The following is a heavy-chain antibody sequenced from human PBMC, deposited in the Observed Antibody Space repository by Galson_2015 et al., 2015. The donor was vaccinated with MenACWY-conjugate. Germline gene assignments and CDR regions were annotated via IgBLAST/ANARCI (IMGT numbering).Heavy chain of an antibody. CDR3: AKDVYMDV. CDR1: GFTFRQYA. Sequence: SLRLSCAVSGFTFRQYAMSWVRQAPGTGLEWVAIISDSGAATHYIDSVKGRFTISRDNSKNTLYQQMSRLRAEDTTLYYCAKDVYMDVWGKGTTVSVSS. CDR2: ISDSGAAT. J-gene: IGHJ6*03. V-gene: IGHV3-23*01.